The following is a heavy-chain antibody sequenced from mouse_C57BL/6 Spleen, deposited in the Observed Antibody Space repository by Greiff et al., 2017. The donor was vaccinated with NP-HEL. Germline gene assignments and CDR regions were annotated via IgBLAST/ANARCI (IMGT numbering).Heavy chain of an antibody. CDR1: GFSLTSYG. V-gene: IGHV2-6-1*01. CDR2: IWSDGST. D-gene: IGHD5-5*01. CDR3: ARQTTLWYYAMDY. Sequence: VKLMESGPGLVAPSQSLSITCTVSGFSLTSYGVHWVRQPPGKGLEWLVVIWSDGSTTYNSALKSRLSISKDNSKSQVFLKMNSLQTDDTAMYYCARQTTLWYYAMDYWGQGTSVTVSS. J-gene: IGHJ4*01.